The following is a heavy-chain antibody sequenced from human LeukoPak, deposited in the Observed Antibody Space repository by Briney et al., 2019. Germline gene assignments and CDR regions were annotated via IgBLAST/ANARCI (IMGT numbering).Heavy chain of an antibody. D-gene: IGHD2-21*01. Sequence: SETLSLTCTVSDGSSSSSSWNWIRQPPEKGLEWIGYIYYSGSTKYNPSLESRVTISVDTSKNQISLKLRSVTAADSAIYYCARRQQTGGDNGLHNWFDPWGQGTLVTVSS. J-gene: IGHJ5*02. CDR3: ARRQQTGGDNGLHNWFDP. V-gene: IGHV4-59*08. CDR1: DGSSSSSS. CDR2: IYYSGST.